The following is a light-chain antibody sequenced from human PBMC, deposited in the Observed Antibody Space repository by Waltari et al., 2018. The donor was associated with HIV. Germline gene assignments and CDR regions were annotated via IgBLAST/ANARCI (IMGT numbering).Light chain of an antibody. V-gene: IGLV2-23*02. CDR3: CSNTGTNPFLV. Sequence: QSALTQPASVSGSPGQSVTISCTGTNSNVGRYNLVSWYQQHPGIAPKLIIYEVTQRPSGVSRRFSRAKSGTTASLTISGLRAEDEANYYCCSNTGTNPFLVFGGGTKLTVL. CDR2: EVT. CDR1: NSNVGRYNL. J-gene: IGLJ3*02.